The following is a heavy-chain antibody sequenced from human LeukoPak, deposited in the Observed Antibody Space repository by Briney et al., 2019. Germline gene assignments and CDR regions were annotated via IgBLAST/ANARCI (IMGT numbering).Heavy chain of an antibody. D-gene: IGHD2-2*01. CDR2: IIPIFGTA. CDR3: ARGPLPGPAAGWFDY. CDR1: GGTFSSYA. J-gene: IGHJ4*02. V-gene: IGHV1-69*05. Sequence: SVKVSCKASGGTFSSYAISWVRQAPGQGLEWMGGIIPIFGTANYAQKFQGRVTMTRDTSTSTVYMELSSLRSEDTAVYYCARGPLPGPAAGWFDYWGQGTLVTVSS.